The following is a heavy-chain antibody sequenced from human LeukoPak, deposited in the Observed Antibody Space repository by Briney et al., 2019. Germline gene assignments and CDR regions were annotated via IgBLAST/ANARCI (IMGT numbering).Heavy chain of an antibody. CDR1: GYSFTNYG. CDR3: ARDSHDYCDY. J-gene: IGHJ4*02. CDR2: ISAYNGNT. V-gene: IGHV1-18*01. Sequence: ASVKVSCKASGYSFTNYGISWVRQAPGQGLEWMGWISAYNGNTNYAQKFQGRVTMTTDTSTSTAYMELRSLRSDDTAVYYCARDSHDYCDYWGQGTLVTVSS.